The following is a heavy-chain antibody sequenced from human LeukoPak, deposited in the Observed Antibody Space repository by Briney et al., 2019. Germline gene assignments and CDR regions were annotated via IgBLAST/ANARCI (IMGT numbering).Heavy chain of an antibody. J-gene: IGHJ4*02. D-gene: IGHD5-18*01. CDR1: GFTFSSYG. V-gene: IGHV3-30*19. CDR3: ARDPARGYNFGYCYY. Sequence: PGGSLRLSCAASGFTFSSYGMHWVRQAPGKGLEWVAVISSDGTNEFYADSVKGRFTISRDNSKNTLYLQMNSLRAEDTAVYYCARDPARGYNFGYCYYWGQGALVTVSS. CDR2: ISSDGTNE.